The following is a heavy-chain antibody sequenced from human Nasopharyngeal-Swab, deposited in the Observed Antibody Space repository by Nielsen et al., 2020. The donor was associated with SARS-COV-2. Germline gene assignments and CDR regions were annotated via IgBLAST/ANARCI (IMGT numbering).Heavy chain of an antibody. CDR2: IIPIFGTA. CDR3: AVGATGYYYMDV. J-gene: IGHJ6*03. Sequence: SVKVSCKASGGTFSSYAISWVRQAPGQGLEWMGGIIPIFGTANYAQKFQGRVTITADESTSTACMELSSLRSEDTAVYYCAVGATGYYYMDVWGKGTTVTVSS. V-gene: IGHV1-69*13. D-gene: IGHD1-26*01. CDR1: GGTFSSYA.